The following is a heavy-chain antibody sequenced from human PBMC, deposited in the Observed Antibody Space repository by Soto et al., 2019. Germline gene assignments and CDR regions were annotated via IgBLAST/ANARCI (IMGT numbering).Heavy chain of an antibody. CDR2: ISDSGDRT. D-gene: IGHD3-16*02. CDR3: AKDRGIIVKAGDAFDV. CDR1: GFTLSMSA. Sequence: GGSLRLSCASSGFTLSMSAVNWVRQAPGKGLKWVSYISDSGDRTYYADSVKGRFTISRDRSKNTVSLQMDSLRAEDTAVYYCAKDRGIIVKAGDAFDVWGQGTKVTVSS. V-gene: IGHV3-23*01. J-gene: IGHJ3*01.